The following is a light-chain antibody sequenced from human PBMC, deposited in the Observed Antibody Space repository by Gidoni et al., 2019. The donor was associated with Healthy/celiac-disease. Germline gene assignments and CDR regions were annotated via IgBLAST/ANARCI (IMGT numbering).Light chain of an antibody. CDR2: EAS. CDR3: QQYNSYPLT. J-gene: IGKJ4*01. Sequence: ILLTHSPSTLSASVGDRVTITCRASQSISSWLAWYQQKPGNAPKLLIYEASSLESGVLSRFSGSGSGTEFTLTISSLQPDDFATYYGQQYNSYPLTFGGGTKVEIK. CDR1: QSISSW. V-gene: IGKV1-5*03.